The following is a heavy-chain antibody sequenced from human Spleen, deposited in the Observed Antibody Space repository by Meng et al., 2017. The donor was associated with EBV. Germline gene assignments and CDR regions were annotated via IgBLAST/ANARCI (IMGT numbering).Heavy chain of an antibody. D-gene: IGHD1-1*01. V-gene: IGHV4-34*01. Sequence: QGQRQEWGGRLLKPSDTLSLTCSVDGGSVSGYYWNWIRQPPGKGLAWIGEINHSGSTDYNPSLKSRVTISVDTSKNQFSLKLSSVTAADTAVYYCARGGKQQLVRRNWFDPWGQGTLVTVSS. CDR2: INHSGST. CDR1: GGSVSGYY. J-gene: IGHJ5*02. CDR3: ARGGKQQLVRRNWFDP.